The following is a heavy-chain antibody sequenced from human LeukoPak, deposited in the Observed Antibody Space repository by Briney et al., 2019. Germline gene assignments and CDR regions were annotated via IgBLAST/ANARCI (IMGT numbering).Heavy chain of an antibody. Sequence: QPGGSLRLSCAASGFTFSSYAMSWVRQAPGEGLVWVSRISSEGSVTNYADSVKGRFTISRDNAKNTLYLVMNNLRADDTAVYFCARVPGSGWFTAVDYWGQGTLVSVSS. CDR3: ARVPGSGWFTAVDY. CDR2: ISSEGSVT. CDR1: GFTFSSYA. V-gene: IGHV3-74*01. D-gene: IGHD6-19*01. J-gene: IGHJ4*02.